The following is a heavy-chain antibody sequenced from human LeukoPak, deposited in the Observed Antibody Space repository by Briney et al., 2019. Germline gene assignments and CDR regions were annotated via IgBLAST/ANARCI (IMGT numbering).Heavy chain of an antibody. J-gene: IGHJ3*02. CDR3: ARDSVAERSANAFDI. Sequence: PSETLSLTCAVSGGSISSGGYSWSWIRQPPGKGLEWIGYIYHSGSTYYNPSLKSRVTISVDRSKNQFSLKLSSVTAADTAVYYCARDSVAERSANAFDIWGQGTMVTVSS. D-gene: IGHD6-19*01. V-gene: IGHV4-30-2*01. CDR2: IYHSGST. CDR1: GGSISSGGYS.